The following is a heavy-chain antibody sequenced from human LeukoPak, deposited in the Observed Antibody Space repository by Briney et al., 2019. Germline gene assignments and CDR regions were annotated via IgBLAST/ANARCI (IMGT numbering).Heavy chain of an antibody. D-gene: IGHD3-22*01. CDR1: GGTFSSYA. V-gene: IGHV1-69*13. J-gene: IGHJ4*02. CDR2: IIPIFGTA. CDR3: ASSPADSSGYYYGDLDY. Sequence: EASVTVSFKASGGTFSSYAISWVRQAPGQGLEWMGGIIPIFGTANYAQKFQGRVTITADESTSTAYMELSSLRSEDTAVYYCASSPADSSGYYYGDLDYWGQGTLVTVSS.